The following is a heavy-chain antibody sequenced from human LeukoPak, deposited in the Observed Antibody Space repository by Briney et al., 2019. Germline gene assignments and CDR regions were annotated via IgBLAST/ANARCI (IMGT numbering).Heavy chain of an antibody. CDR2: INPNSGGT. V-gene: IGHV1-2*02. Sequence: ASVKVSCKASGYTFTGYYMHWVRQAPGQGLEWMGWINPNSGGTNYAQKFQGRVTMTRDTSIGTAYMELSRLRSDDTAVYYCARDPGIAVAGFDYWGQGTLVTVSS. J-gene: IGHJ4*02. CDR3: ARDPGIAVAGFDY. D-gene: IGHD6-19*01. CDR1: GYTFTGYY.